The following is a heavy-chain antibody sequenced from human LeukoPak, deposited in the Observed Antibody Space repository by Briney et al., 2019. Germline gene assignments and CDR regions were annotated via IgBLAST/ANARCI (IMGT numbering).Heavy chain of an antibody. J-gene: IGHJ4*02. CDR3: ARVPGVTSFDY. CDR2: INHSGST. CDR1: GGSFSGYY. D-gene: IGHD2-2*01. Sequence: SETLSLTCAVYGGSFSGYYRSWIRQPPGKGLEWIGEINHSGSTNYNPSLKSRVTISVDTSKNQFSLKLSSVTAADTAVYYCARVPGVTSFDYWGQGTLVTVSS. V-gene: IGHV4-34*01.